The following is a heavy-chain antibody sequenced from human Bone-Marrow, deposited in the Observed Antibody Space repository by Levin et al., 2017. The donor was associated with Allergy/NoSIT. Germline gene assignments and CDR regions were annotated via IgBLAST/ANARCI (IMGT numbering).Heavy chain of an antibody. V-gene: IGHV3-72*01. Sequence: LSLTCAASGFTFSDYYMDWVRQAPGKGLEWVGRSRNKANSYTTEYAASVTGRFTISRDDSKNSLYLQMNSLKAEDTAVYYCTRATVNTQPFDYWGQGTLVTVSS. J-gene: IGHJ4*02. CDR1: GFTFSDYY. CDR3: TRATVNTQPFDY. CDR2: SRNKANSYTT. D-gene: IGHD4-17*01.